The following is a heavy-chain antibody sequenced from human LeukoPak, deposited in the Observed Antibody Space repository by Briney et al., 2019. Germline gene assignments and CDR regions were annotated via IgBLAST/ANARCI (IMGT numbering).Heavy chain of an antibody. CDR3: AKANGITGTTYWYFDL. D-gene: IGHD1-7*01. J-gene: IGHJ2*01. V-gene: IGHV3-23*01. CDR2: YNGGNDGT. Sequence: GGSLRLSCAASGFTFSSFTMSWVRQAPEKGLEWLSVYNGGNDGTYYADSVKGRFTIPRDNSKNTLYLQLNSLRTEDTAVYYCAKANGITGTTYWYFDLWGRGTLVTVSS. CDR1: GFTFSSFT.